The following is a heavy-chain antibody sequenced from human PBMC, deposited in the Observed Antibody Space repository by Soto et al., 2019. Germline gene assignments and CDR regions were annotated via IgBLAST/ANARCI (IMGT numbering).Heavy chain of an antibody. V-gene: IGHV3-30*18. CDR1: VFTFSSYG. D-gene: IGHD6-13*01. Sequence: GSLRLSCAASVFTFSSYGMHWVRQAPGKGLERGAVISYDGSNKYYADSVKGRFTISRDNSKNTLYLQMNSLRAEDTAVYNCAKEGLSLRAADGHFAYWGQGNLVTVS. CDR2: ISYDGSNK. CDR3: AKEGLSLRAADGHFAY. J-gene: IGHJ4*02.